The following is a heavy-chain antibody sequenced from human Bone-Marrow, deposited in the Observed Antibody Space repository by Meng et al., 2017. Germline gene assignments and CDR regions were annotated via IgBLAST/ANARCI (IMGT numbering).Heavy chain of an antibody. V-gene: IGHV3-23*01. CDR2: ITTSGDIT. CDR3: AKELRGRGVSGMYFDL. Sequence: GESLKISCAASGFTVSSNYMSWVRQAPGKGLEWVSSITTSGDITYYADSVKDRFTISRDNSRNTLYLQMNSLRVEDSALYYCAKELRGRGVSGMYFDLWGRGTLVTVSS. D-gene: IGHD3-16*01. CDR1: GFTVSSNY. J-gene: IGHJ2*01.